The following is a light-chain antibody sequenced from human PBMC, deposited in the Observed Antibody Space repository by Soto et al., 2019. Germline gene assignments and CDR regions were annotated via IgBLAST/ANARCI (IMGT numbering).Light chain of an antibody. CDR1: QSVSNNY. V-gene: IGKV3-20*01. CDR3: QKYGTSEII. CDR2: GAS. J-gene: IGKJ5*01. Sequence: ELVLTQSPVTLSLSPVEIATLSCSTSQSVSNNYLAWYQQKPGQAPRLLIYGASSRATGIPDRFSGSGSGTDFTLTISRLETEDFAVFYCQKYGTSEIIFGQGTRLEIK.